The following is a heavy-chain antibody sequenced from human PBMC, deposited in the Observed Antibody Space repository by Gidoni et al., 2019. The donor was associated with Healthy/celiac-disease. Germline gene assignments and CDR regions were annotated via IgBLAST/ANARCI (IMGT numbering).Heavy chain of an antibody. V-gene: IGHV1-2*02. J-gene: IGHJ5*02. Sequence: QVQLVQSGAEVQKHGASVTVPCKASGYTFTGYYMHWVRQAPGQGLGWMGWINPNSGGTNYVQKFQGRVTMTRDTSISTAYMELSRLRSDDTAVYYCASDYCGSYAWFDPWGQGTLVTVSS. CDR1: GYTFTGYY. CDR3: ASDYCGSYAWFDP. D-gene: IGHD1-26*01. CDR2: INPNSGGT.